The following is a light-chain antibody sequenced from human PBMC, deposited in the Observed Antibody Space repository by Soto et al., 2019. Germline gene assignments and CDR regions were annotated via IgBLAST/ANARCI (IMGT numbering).Light chain of an antibody. J-gene: IGKJ1*01. CDR2: AAF. CDR3: QQYDIYPRT. CDR1: QDIRNY. V-gene: IGKV1-16*02. Sequence: DIQMTQSPSSLSASVGDRVTITCRASQDIRNYLAWFQQKPGKAPKSLIYAAFSLQSEVPSKFSGSGSGTNFTLTINSLQPEDFATYYCQQYDIYPRTFGQGTKVEIK.